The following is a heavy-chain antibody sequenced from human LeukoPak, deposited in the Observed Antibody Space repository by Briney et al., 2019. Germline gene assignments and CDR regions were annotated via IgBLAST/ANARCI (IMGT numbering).Heavy chain of an antibody. J-gene: IGHJ6*03. CDR1: GGSISSYY. V-gene: IGHV4-59*01. Sequence: PSETLSLTXTVSGGSISSYYWSWIRQPPGKGLEWIGYIYYSGSTNYNPSLKSRVTISVDTSKNQFSLKLSSVTAADTAVYYCARDVTYYMDVWGKGTTVTVSS. D-gene: IGHD2/OR15-2a*01. CDR2: IYYSGST. CDR3: ARDVTYYMDV.